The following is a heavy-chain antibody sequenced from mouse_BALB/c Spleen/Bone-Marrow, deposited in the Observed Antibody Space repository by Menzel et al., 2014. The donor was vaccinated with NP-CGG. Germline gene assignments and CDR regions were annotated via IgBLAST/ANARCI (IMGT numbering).Heavy chain of an antibody. Sequence: EVKLMESGGSLVQPGGSLKLSCAASGFTFSSYTMSWVRQTPEKRREGVAYISNGGGSPYYPDTVKGRFTISRDSAKNTLYLQMSSLKSEDTAMYYCATGTFAYWGQGTLVTVSA. CDR3: ATGTFAY. J-gene: IGHJ3*01. D-gene: IGHD4-1*01. CDR2: ISNGGGSP. V-gene: IGHV5-12-2*01. CDR1: GFTFSSYT.